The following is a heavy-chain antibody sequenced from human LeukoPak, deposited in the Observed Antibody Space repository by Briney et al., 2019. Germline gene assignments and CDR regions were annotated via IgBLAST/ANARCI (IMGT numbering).Heavy chain of an antibody. D-gene: IGHD2-15*01. CDR2: INNDDSST. J-gene: IGHJ6*02. CDR1: GFSFSSTW. V-gene: IGHV3-74*01. Sequence: GGSLRLSCEASGFSFSSTWMAWVRQAPGKGLEWVSRINNDDSSTGYADSVKGRFTISRDNAKNTLSLQMNSLRVEDTAVYYCASRRTSFAVLYAWGHGTSVTVSS. CDR3: ASRRTSFAVLYA.